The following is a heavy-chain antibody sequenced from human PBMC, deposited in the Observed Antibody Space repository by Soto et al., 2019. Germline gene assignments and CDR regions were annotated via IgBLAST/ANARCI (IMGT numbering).Heavy chain of an antibody. CDR2: IKEDGSEK. V-gene: IGHV3-7*03. Sequence: GGSLRLSWAASGFSFSSHWMSWVRQAPGQGLEWVANIKEDGSEKRSADSVKGRFTISRDNARNLLYLQMNSLRAEDTAVYFCAKTTVTVFDYWGPGTLVTVSS. D-gene: IGHD4-17*01. CDR3: AKTTVTVFDY. J-gene: IGHJ4*02. CDR1: GFSFSSHW.